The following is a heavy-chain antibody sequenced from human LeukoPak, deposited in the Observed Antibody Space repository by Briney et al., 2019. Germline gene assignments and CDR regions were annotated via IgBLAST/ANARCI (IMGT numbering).Heavy chain of an antibody. CDR2: IHHSGSA. D-gene: IGHD5-18*01. CDR1: GGSITCTTYY. V-gene: IGHV4-39*01. J-gene: IGHJ4*02. CDR3: ARQPGYNYGYIYFDY. Sequence: SETLSLTCTVSGGSITCTTYYWGWIRQPPWEGLEWIGGIHHSGSAYYNPSFKTRVTISVDTPKNRFSLKLRSVTAADTAVYYCARQPGYNYGYIYFDYWGQGTLVTVSS.